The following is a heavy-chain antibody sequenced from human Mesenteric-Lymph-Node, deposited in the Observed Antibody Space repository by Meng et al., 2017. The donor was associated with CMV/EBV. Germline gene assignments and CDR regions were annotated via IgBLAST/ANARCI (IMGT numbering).Heavy chain of an antibody. CDR3: ERDSVAGSGLDY. CDR2: KKERGRK. J-gene: IGHJ4*02. D-gene: IGHD6-19*01. V-gene: IGHV4-31*02. CDR1: GGDNRSGGYN. Sequence: GGDNRSGGYNGSWKRQEEGKGRERIGKKKERGRKEEKKTKKRRVTISVDTYKNQLSMKLTSVTAADTAFYDCERDSVAGSGLDYWGQGTLVTVSS.